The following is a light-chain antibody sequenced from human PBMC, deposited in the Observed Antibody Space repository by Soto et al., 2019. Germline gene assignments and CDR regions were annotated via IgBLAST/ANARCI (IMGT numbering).Light chain of an antibody. J-gene: IGKJ1*01. Sequence: DIPITQSPSTLSASVGDRVTITCRASQSISSWLAWYQQKPGKAPKLLIYDASSLESGVPSRFSGSGSGTEFTLTISSLQPDDFATYYCQQYNSYSPTFGQGTKVEIK. CDR3: QQYNSYSPT. CDR2: DAS. CDR1: QSISSW. V-gene: IGKV1-5*01.